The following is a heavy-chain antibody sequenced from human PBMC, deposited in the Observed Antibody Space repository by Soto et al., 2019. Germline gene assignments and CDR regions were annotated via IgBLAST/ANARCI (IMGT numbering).Heavy chain of an antibody. CDR2: IMPGSSHI. D-gene: IGHD3-22*01. CDR1: GFTFSIYS. Sequence: GGSLRLSCAASGFTFSIYSMNWVRQAPGKGLEWVSYIMPGSSHIFYADSVKGRFTISRDNSKNTLYLQMNSLRAEDTAVYYCAKKGYYDTSGYPIRYFDYWGQGTLVTVSS. V-gene: IGHV3-21*05. J-gene: IGHJ4*02. CDR3: AKKGYYDTSGYPIRYFDY.